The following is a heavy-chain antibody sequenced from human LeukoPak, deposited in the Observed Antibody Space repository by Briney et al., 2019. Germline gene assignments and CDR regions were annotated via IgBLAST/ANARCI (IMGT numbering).Heavy chain of an antibody. CDR3: ARDHCSSTSCYPNAAVDY. D-gene: IGHD2-2*01. CDR2: TSYDGSNN. CDR1: GFTFSSYA. J-gene: IGHJ4*02. Sequence: GGSLRLSCAASGFTFSSYAMHWVRQAPGKGLEWVAVTSYDGSNNYYADSVKGRFTISRDNSKNTLYLQMNGLRAEDTALYYCARDHCSSTSCYPNAAVDYWGQGALVTVSS. V-gene: IGHV3-30-3*01.